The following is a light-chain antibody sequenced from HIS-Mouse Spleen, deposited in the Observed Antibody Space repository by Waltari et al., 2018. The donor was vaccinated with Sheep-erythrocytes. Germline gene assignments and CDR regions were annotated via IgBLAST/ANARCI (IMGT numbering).Light chain of an antibody. CDR1: SSDVGGYKY. CDR2: DVS. Sequence: QSALTQPASVSGSPGQSITISCTGTSSDVGGYKYVYWYQQHPGKAPKVMIYDVSNRPSGVSNRFSGSKSGNTASLTISVLQAEDEADYYCSSYTSSSTLYVFGTGTKVTVL. CDR3: SSYTSSSTLYV. V-gene: IGLV2-14*03. J-gene: IGLJ1*01.